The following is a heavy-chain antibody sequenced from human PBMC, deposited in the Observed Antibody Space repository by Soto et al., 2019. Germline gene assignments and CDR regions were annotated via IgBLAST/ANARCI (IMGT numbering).Heavy chain of an antibody. J-gene: IGHJ6*02. CDR1: GYTFAGYY. D-gene: IGHD6-6*01. Sequence: ASVKVSCKASGYTFAGYYMHWVRQAPGQGLEWMGWINPNSGGTNYAQKFQGRVTMTRDTSISTAYMELSRLRSDDTAVYYCVRDLYSSSSRLLYYYYGMDVWGQGTTVTVSS. CDR2: INPNSGGT. V-gene: IGHV1-2*02. CDR3: VRDLYSSSSRLLYYYYGMDV.